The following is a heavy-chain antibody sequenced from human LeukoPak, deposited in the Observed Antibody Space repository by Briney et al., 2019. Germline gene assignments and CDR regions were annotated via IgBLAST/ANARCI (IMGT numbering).Heavy chain of an antibody. CDR2: ISSNGGSS. CDR1: GFTFSAYA. CDR3: ARDNYGFDY. J-gene: IGHJ4*02. V-gene: IGHV3-64D*09. Sequence: GGSLRLSCSASGFTFSAYAMYWVRQAPGKGLEYVSGISSNGGSSFYADSVKGRFTISRDNSKNTLYLQMSSLRAEDTALYYCARDNYGFDYWGQGTLVTVSS. D-gene: IGHD3-16*01.